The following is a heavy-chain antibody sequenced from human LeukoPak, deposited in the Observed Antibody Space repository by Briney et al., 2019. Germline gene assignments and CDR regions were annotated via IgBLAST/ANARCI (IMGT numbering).Heavy chain of an antibody. CDR3: ARSAKYYYYYYMDV. Sequence: ASVKVSCKASGYTFTSYYIHWVRQAPGQGLAWMGVINPSGGATNYAQKFQGRVTMTRDTSTSTVYMELSSLRSEDTAVYYCARSAKYYYYYYMDVWGKGTTVTVSS. CDR2: INPSGGAT. V-gene: IGHV1-46*01. J-gene: IGHJ6*03. CDR1: GYTFTSYY.